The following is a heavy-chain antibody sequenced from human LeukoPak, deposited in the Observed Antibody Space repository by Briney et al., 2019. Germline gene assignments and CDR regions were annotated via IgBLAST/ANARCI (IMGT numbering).Heavy chain of an antibody. D-gene: IGHD3-10*01. J-gene: IGHJ3*02. CDR1: GYTFTGYY. Sequence: GASVKVSCKASGYTFTGYYMHWVRQAPRQGLEWMGWINPNSGGTNYAQKLQGRVTMTTDTSTSTAYMELRSLRSDDTAVYYCARDRLLWFGEWRYDAFDIWGQGTMVTVSS. CDR3: ARDRLLWFGEWRYDAFDI. V-gene: IGHV1-2*02. CDR2: INPNSGGT.